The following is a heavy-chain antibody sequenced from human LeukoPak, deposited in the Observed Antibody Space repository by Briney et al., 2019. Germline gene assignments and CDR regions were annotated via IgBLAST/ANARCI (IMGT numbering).Heavy chain of an antibody. V-gene: IGHV3-23*01. Sequence: PGGSLRLSCAASGFTFSSYAMSWVRQAPGKGLEWVSAISGSGVTTYYADSVKGRFTISRDNAKNTLYLQMNSLRAEDTAVYYCARDPAYYYMDVWGKGTTVTVSS. J-gene: IGHJ6*03. CDR1: GFTFSSYA. CDR3: ARDPAYYYMDV. CDR2: ISGSGVTT.